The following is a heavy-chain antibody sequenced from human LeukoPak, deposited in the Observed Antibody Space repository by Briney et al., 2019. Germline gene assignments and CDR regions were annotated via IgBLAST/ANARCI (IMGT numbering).Heavy chain of an antibody. V-gene: IGHV4-39*07. D-gene: IGHD3-10*01. CDR1: GGSISSGDYY. J-gene: IGHJ5*02. CDR3: ARSGLLWFGELTSWFDP. Sequence: SETLSLTCTVSGGSISSGDYYWSWIRQPPGKGLEWIGSIYYSGSTYYNPSLKSRVTISVDTSKNQFFLKLSSVTAADTAVYYCARSGLLWFGELTSWFDPWGQGTLVTVSS. CDR2: IYYSGST.